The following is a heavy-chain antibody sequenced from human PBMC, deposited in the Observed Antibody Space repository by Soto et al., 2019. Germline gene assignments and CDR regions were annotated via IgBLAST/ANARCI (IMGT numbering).Heavy chain of an antibody. D-gene: IGHD2-21*02. Sequence: GGSLRLSCSASGFTFSSYAMHWVRQAPGKGLEYVSAISSNGGSTYYADSVKGRFTISRDNSKNTLYLQMSSLRAEDTAVYYCAKENRRVVTGPTAFDYWGQGTLVTVSS. CDR2: ISSNGGST. CDR1: GFTFSSYA. J-gene: IGHJ4*02. CDR3: AKENRRVVTGPTAFDY. V-gene: IGHV3-64D*06.